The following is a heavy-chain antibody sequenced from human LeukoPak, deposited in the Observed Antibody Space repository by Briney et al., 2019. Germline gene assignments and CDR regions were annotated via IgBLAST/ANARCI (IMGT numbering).Heavy chain of an antibody. CDR1: GFTFSSYG. J-gene: IGHJ4*02. CDR3: ARGGWDMIVLDFDY. V-gene: IGHV3-30*03. D-gene: IGHD3-22*01. CDR2: ISYDGSNK. Sequence: PGGSLRLSCAASGFTFSSYGMHWVRQAPGKGLEWVAVISYDGSNKYYADSVKGRFTISRDNAKNSLYLQMNSLRAEDTAVYYCARGGWDMIVLDFDYWGQGTLVTVSS.